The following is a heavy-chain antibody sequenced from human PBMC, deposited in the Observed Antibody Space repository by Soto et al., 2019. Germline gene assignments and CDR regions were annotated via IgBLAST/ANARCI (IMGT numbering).Heavy chain of an antibody. CDR1: GFTFSTYW. Sequence: EVHLVESGGGLVQPGGSLRLSCAASGFTFSTYWMHCVRQAPGKGLVWGSRINADGTTTTYADSVQGRFTISRDNANNTLYLHMNSLRDEDTAVYFCATVATHSYNWFDPWGQGTLVTISS. J-gene: IGHJ5*02. CDR2: INADGTTT. D-gene: IGHD3-3*02. CDR3: ATVATHSYNWFDP. V-gene: IGHV3-74*01.